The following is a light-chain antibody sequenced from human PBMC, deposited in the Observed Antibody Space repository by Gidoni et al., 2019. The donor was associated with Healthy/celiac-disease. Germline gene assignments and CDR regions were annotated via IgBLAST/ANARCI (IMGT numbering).Light chain of an antibody. CDR2: DAS. CDR3: QQRSNFT. CDR1: QSVSSY. J-gene: IGKJ5*01. Sequence: IVSTQSPATLSLSPGERATLARRASQSVSSYLACYQQKPDQAPRLLIYDASSRATGIPARFNGSGSGTDFTLTISSLEPEDFAVYYCQQRSNFTFXQXTRLEIK. V-gene: IGKV3-11*01.